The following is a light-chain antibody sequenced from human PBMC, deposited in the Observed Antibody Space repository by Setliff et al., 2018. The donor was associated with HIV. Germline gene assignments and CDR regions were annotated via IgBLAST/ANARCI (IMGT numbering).Light chain of an antibody. CDR1: SNDIGLYNF. Sequence: QSVLAQPASVSGSPGQSITISCTGTSNDIGLYNFVSWYQQHPGKVPQLIIFDVTIRPSGVSIRFSGSKSGNTASLTISGLQAEDEADYYCSSFTGTRKFVFGTGTK. J-gene: IGLJ1*01. CDR3: SSFTGTRKFV. CDR2: DVT. V-gene: IGLV2-14*03.